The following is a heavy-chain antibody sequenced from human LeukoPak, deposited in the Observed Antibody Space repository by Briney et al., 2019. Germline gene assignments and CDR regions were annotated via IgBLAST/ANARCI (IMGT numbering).Heavy chain of an antibody. D-gene: IGHD6-19*01. CDR2: IYYSGST. V-gene: IGHV4-30-4*01. CDR1: GGSTSSGDYS. Sequence: SQTLSLTCTVSGGSTSSGDYSWSWIRQPPGKGLEWIGYIYYSGSTYYNPSLKSRVTISVDTSKNQFSLKLSSVTAADTAVYYCARHLTGIAVAGYYYYGMDVWGQGTTVTVSS. CDR3: ARHLTGIAVAGYYYYGMDV. J-gene: IGHJ6*02.